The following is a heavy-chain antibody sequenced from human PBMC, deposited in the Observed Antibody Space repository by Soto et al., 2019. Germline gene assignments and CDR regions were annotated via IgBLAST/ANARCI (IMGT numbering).Heavy chain of an antibody. D-gene: IGHD6-13*01. CDR2: IIPIFGTA. V-gene: IGHV1-69*06. J-gene: IGHJ6*02. CDR1: GGTFSSYA. CDR3: ARELRYSSSWGLISYYYYGMDV. Sequence: QVQLVQSGAEVKKPGSSVKVSCKASGGTFSSYAISWVGQAPGQGLEWMGGIIPIFGTANYAQKFQGRVTITADKSTSTAYMELSSLRSEDTAVYYCARELRYSSSWGLISYYYYGMDVWGQGTTVTVSS.